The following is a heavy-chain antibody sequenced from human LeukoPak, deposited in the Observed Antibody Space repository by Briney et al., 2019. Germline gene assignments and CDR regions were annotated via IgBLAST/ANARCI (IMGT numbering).Heavy chain of an antibody. V-gene: IGHV3-33*01. CDR3: ARDRGGYSSGELDY. J-gene: IGHJ4*02. Sequence: GRSLRLSCAASGFTFSSYGMHWVRQAPGKGLEWVAVIWYDGSNKYYADSVKGRFTISRDNSKNTLYLQVNSLRAEDTAVYYCARDRGGYSSGELDYWGQGTLVTVSS. CDR2: IWYDGSNK. D-gene: IGHD6-19*01. CDR1: GFTFSSYG.